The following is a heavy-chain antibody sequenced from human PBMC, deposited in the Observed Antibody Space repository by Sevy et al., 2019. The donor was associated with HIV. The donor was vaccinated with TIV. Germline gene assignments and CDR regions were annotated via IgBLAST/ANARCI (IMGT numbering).Heavy chain of an antibody. CDR1: GFTVSNYW. CDR2: IKEDGKET. V-gene: IGHV3-7*03. J-gene: IGHJ4*02. CDR3: ARDKNSAMVTPFDF. Sequence: GGSLRLSCVASGFTVSNYWMNWVRQAPGMGLEWVAKIKEDGKETYYVDCVKGRFTISRDNAKNSLYLQMTSLRAEDTAVYYCARDKNSAMVTPFDFWGQGTLVTVSS. D-gene: IGHD5-18*01.